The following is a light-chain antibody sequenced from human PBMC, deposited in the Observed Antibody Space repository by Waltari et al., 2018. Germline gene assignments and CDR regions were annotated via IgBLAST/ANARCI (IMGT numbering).Light chain of an antibody. CDR3: QQYGSSPLA. CDR1: QSVSRSY. CDR2: GAS. J-gene: IGKJ1*01. Sequence: EIVLTQSPGTLSLSPGERATLSCRASQSVSRSYLAWYQQKPGQAPRLLIYGASSRATGIPDRFSGSGSVTAFTLTISRLEPEDFALYFCQQYGSSPLAFGQGTKVEIK. V-gene: IGKV3-20*01.